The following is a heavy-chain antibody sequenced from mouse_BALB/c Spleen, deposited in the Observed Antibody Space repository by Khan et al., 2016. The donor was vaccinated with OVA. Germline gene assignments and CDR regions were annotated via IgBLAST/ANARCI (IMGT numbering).Heavy chain of an antibody. J-gene: IGHJ3*01. CDR3: PLPPWFAY. Sequence: EVKLEVSGGGLVQPGGSMKLSCVASGFTFSNYWMNWVRQSPEKGLEWVAEIRLKSNNYATHYAESVKGRFTISSDDSKSGVYLQMNNLRAEDPGIYYCPLPPWFAYWGQGTLVTVSA. CDR1: GFTFSNYW. V-gene: IGHV6-6*02. CDR2: IRLKSNNYAT.